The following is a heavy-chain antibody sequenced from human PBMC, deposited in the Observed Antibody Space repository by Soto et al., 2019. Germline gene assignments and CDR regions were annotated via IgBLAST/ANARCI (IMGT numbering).Heavy chain of an antibody. Sequence: PGGSLRLSCAASGFTFSSYWMYWVRQAPGKGLEWVSAISGSGGSTYYADSVKGRFTISRDNSKNTLYLQMNSLRAEDTAVYYCARDAHSGYYPRPFDYWGQGTLVTVSS. V-gene: IGHV3-23*01. CDR2: ISGSGGST. J-gene: IGHJ4*02. CDR3: ARDAHSGYYPRPFDY. D-gene: IGHD3-22*01. CDR1: GFTFSSYW.